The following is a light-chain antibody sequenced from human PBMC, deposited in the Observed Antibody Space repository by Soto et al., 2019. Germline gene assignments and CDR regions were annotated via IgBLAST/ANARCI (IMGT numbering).Light chain of an antibody. CDR3: QQYNSYSRT. J-gene: IGKJ1*01. CDR2: DVS. V-gene: IGKV1-5*01. CDR1: QSISSW. Sequence: DIQMTQSPSTLSASVGDRVTITCRASQSISSWLAWYQQKPGKAPKLLIYDVSNLESGVPSRFSGSGSGTEFTLTISSLQPDDFATYYCQQYNSYSRTFGQGTKVDIK.